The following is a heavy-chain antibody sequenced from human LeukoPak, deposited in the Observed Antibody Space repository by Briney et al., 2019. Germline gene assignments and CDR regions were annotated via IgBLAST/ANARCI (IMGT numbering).Heavy chain of an antibody. CDR3: ANAIAAAGPLDY. D-gene: IGHD6-13*01. CDR1: GGTFSSYA. CDR2: IIPILGIA. Sequence: ASVKVSCKASGGTFSSYAISWVRQAPGQGLAWMGRIIPILGIANYAQKFQGRVTITADKSTSTAYMELSSLRSEDTAVYYCANAIAAAGPLDYWGQGTLVTVSS. V-gene: IGHV1-69*04. J-gene: IGHJ4*02.